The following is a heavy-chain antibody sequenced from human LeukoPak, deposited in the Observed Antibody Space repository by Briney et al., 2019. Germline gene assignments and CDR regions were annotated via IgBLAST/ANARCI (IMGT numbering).Heavy chain of an antibody. CDR1: GFTFSSYS. Sequence: GGSLRLSCAASGFTFSSYSMNWVRQAPGKGLEWVSSISSSSSYIYYADSVKGRFTISRDNAKNSLYLQVNSLRAEDTAVYYCARDQPGNYDFWSGPYYYYGMDVWGQGTTVTVSS. J-gene: IGHJ6*02. D-gene: IGHD3-3*01. CDR2: ISSSSSYI. V-gene: IGHV3-21*01. CDR3: ARDQPGNYDFWSGPYYYYGMDV.